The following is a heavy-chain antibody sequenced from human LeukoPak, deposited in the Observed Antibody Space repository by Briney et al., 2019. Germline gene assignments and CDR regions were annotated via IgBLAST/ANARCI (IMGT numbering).Heavy chain of an antibody. D-gene: IGHD3-10*02. J-gene: IGHJ5*02. CDR1: GGSISSGGYY. CDR3: ARLSMFRWFGP. Sequence: SETLSLTCTVSGGSISSGGYYWSWIRQHPGKGLEWIGYIYYSGSTYYNPSLKSRVTISVDTSKNQFSLRLSSVTAADTAVYYCARLSMFRWFGPWGQGTLVTVSS. V-gene: IGHV4-31*03. CDR2: IYYSGST.